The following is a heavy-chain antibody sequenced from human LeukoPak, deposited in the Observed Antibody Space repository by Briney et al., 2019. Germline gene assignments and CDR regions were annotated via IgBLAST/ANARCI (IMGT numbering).Heavy chain of an antibody. CDR1: GFTFCSYW. D-gene: IGHD6-13*01. CDR3: ASTGYSISWYPFDY. V-gene: IGHV3-7*01. J-gene: IGHJ4*02. Sequence: GGSLRLSCAASGFTFCSYWMSWVRQAPGKGLEWVANIRQDGSEKYYVDSVKGRFTISRDHGKNSLYLQMNSLRAEDTAVYYCASTGYSISWYPFDYWGQGTLVTVSS. CDR2: IRQDGSEK.